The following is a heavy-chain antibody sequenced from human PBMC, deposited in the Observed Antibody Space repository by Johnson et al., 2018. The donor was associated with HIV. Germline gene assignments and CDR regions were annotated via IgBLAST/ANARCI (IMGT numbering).Heavy chain of an antibody. CDR2: MWYDGSNK. CDR1: GFTFSTYG. CDR3: AREVRKAVAGNFDI. D-gene: IGHD6-19*01. Sequence: QVQLVESGGGVVQPGRSLRLSCAASGFTFSTYGMHWVRQAPGKGLEWVAAMWYDGSNKYYADSVKGRFTISRDNSKNTLYLQMNSLRAEDTAVYYCAREVRKAVAGNFDIWGQGTMVTVSS. J-gene: IGHJ3*02. V-gene: IGHV3-33*01.